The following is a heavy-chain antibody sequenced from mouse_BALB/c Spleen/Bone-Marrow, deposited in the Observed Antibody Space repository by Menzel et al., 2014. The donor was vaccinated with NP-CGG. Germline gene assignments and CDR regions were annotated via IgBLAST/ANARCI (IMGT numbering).Heavy chain of an antibody. CDR3: ARSRGNFEDFDY. D-gene: IGHD2-1*01. J-gene: IGHJ2*01. V-gene: IGHV5-17*02. CDR1: GFTFSSFG. Sequence: EVQLVESGGGLVQPGGSRKLSCAASGFTFSSFGMHWVRQAPEKGLEWVAYISSGSSTVFYADTVKGRFTVSRDNPKNTLFLQMSSLRSEDTAMYYCARSRGNFEDFDYWGRGTTLTVSS. CDR2: ISSGSSTV.